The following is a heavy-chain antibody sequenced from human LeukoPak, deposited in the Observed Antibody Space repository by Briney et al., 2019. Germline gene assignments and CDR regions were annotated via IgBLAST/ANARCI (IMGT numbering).Heavy chain of an antibody. CDR1: GGSIYSNDY. D-gene: IGHD4-17*01. CDR2: INYSGNT. CDR3: ARTRSHDYGDDFQF. Sequence: SETLSLTCTVSGGSIYSNDYWGWIRQPPGKGLEWIGSINYSGNTYYNPSLKSRVTISVDTSTHHFSLKVTSVTAADTAVYYCARTRSHDYGDDFQFWGQGTLVSVSS. J-gene: IGHJ1*01. V-gene: IGHV4-39*02.